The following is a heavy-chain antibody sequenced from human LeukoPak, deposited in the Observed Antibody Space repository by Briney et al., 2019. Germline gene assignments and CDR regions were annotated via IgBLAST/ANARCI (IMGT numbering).Heavy chain of an antibody. CDR3: GKDPNGDYVGAFDF. V-gene: IGHV3-23*01. D-gene: IGHD4-17*01. J-gene: IGHJ3*01. CDR1: GFTFSSYS. CDR2: IRGTGGTT. Sequence: GSLRLSCAGSGFTFSSYSMNWVRQAPGKGLEWISAIRGTGGTTYYADSVKGRCTISRDNSRNTVYLQMNSLRAEDTALYFCGKDPNGDYVGAFDFWGPGTMVTVSS.